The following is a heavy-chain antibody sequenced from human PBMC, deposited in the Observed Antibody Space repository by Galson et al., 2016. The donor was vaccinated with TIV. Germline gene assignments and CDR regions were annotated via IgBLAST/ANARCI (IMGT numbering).Heavy chain of an antibody. J-gene: IGHJ4*02. D-gene: IGHD1-14*01. V-gene: IGHV4-4*07. Sequence: LSLTCTVSGVSINDFHWSWIRQTAGKSMEWIGRMYAGGSTNYNPSLRSRVSMSIDTSKNQMFLNLRSVTAADTAVYYCARAENWSAPEFDSWGRGTLVTVSS. CDR3: ARAENWSAPEFDS. CDR2: MYAGGST. CDR1: GVSINDFH.